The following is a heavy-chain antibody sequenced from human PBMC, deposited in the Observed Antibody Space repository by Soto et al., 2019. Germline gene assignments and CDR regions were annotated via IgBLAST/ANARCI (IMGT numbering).Heavy chain of an antibody. CDR3: ARQGRIEARGVNDAFDI. J-gene: IGHJ3*02. CDR2: IYPGDSDT. CDR1: GYSFTSYW. Sequence: PGESLKISCKGSGYSFTSYWIGWVRQMPGKGLEWMGIIYPGDSDTRYSPSFQGQVTISADKSISTAYLQWSSLKASDTAMYYCARQGRIEARGVNDAFDIWGQGTMVTVSS. V-gene: IGHV5-51*01. D-gene: IGHD3-10*01.